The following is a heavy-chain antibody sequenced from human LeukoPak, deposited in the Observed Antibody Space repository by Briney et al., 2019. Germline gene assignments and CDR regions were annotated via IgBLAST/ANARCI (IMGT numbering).Heavy chain of an antibody. CDR3: ARDLTYYDSRGPFDY. CDR2: IYHSGST. CDR1: GGSISSSNW. V-gene: IGHV4-4*02. J-gene: IGHJ4*02. D-gene: IGHD3-22*01. Sequence: SETLSLTCAVSGGSISSSNWWSWVRQPPGKGLEWIGEIYHSGSTNYNPSLKSRVTISVGKSKNQFSLKLSSVTAADTAVYYCARDLTYYDSRGPFDYWGQGTLVTVSS.